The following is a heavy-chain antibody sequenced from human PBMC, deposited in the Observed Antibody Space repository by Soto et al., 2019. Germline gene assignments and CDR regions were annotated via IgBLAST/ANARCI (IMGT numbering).Heavy chain of an antibody. D-gene: IGHD5-12*01. CDR2: IKNDGSEK. V-gene: IGHV3-7*01. J-gene: IGHJ6*02. CDR3: ASGRGMDV. CDR1: GFTLSTYW. Sequence: EVQLVESGGGLVQPGGSLRLSCAASGFTLSTYWMTWVRQVPGKGLEWVTNIKNDGSEKYYVDSVKGRFTISRDNAKNSLYVQMNSLRAEDTAVYYCASGRGMDVWGQGTTVTVSS.